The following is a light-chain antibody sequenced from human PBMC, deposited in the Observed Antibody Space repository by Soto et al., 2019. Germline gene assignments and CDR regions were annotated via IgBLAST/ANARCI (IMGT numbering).Light chain of an antibody. V-gene: IGKV3-20*01. CDR1: QSVINSY. Sequence: EIVLTQSPGTLSLSPGERATLSCRASQSVINSYLAWYQQKPGQAPRLLINGASSRATGIPDRFRGSGSGTDFTLTISRLEPEDFAVYYCQQHGSSSWTFGQGTKVDI. J-gene: IGKJ1*01. CDR3: QQHGSSSWT. CDR2: GAS.